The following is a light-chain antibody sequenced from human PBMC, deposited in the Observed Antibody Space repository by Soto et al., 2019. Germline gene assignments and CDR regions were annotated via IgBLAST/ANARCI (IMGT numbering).Light chain of an antibody. CDR3: QQRSNWV. Sequence: TVLTQSQDTLPMSPLERDRLYCRASQSVSIYLAWYQQKPGQAPRLLIYDASKRAPGVPARFSGSGSGTDFSLTISSLEPEDFGVYYCQQRSNWVFGPGTKVDIK. CDR2: DAS. CDR1: QSVSIY. V-gene: IGKV3-11*01. J-gene: IGKJ3*01.